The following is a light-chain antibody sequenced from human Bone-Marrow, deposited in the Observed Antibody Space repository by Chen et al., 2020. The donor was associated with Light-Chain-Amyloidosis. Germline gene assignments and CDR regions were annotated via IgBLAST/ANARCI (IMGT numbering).Light chain of an antibody. V-gene: IGKV4-1*01. CDR2: WAS. Sequence: DIVMTQFPDSLAVSLGERATVNCTSSKNILNRSNSKNYVAWYQQKPGQPPKLLIYWASMRQSGVPGRFRGSGSGTDFTLTISNLQDEDVAVYFCQQYYDSLFTFGGGTKVEIK. J-gene: IGKJ4*01. CDR1: KNILNRSNSKNY. CDR3: QQYYDSLFT.